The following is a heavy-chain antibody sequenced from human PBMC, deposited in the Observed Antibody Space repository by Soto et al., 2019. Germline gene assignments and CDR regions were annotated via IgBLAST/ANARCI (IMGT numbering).Heavy chain of an antibody. CDR2: IRSKAYGGTT. CDR1: GFTFGDYA. J-gene: IGHJ4*02. Sequence: EVQLVESGGGLVKPGRSLRLSCTASGFTFGDYAMSWFRQAPGKGLEWVGFIRSKAYGGTTEYAASVKGRFTISRDDYKSIAYLHMNSLKTEDTAVYYCTRSVRYCSGDSCYEPSHFDYWVQGTLVTVSS. D-gene: IGHD2-15*01. V-gene: IGHV3-49*05. CDR3: TRSVRYCSGDSCYEPSHFDY.